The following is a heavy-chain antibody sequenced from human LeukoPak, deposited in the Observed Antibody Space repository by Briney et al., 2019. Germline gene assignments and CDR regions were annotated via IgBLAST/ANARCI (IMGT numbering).Heavy chain of an antibody. V-gene: IGHV3-23*01. J-gene: IGHJ4*01. D-gene: IGHD6-6*01. CDR3: AAPPRAGARPPYDF. CDR1: GFSFSYG. Sequence: PGGSLRLSCTASGFSFSYGMSWVRQAPGEGLEWVSAISGSGDKTYYLDSVKGRFTISRDISKNTLFLQMNNLRAEDMAIYYCAAPPRAGARPPYDFWGHGTLVTVSS. CDR2: ISGSGDKT.